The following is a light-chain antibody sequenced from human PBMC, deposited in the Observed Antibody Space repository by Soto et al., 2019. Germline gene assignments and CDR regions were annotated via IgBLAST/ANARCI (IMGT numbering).Light chain of an antibody. CDR2: EVS. Sequence: QSVLTQPASVSGSPGHSITISCTGTSSDVGGYNYVSWYQQHPGKAPKLMIYEVSNRPSGVSNRFSGSKSGNTASLTISGLQAEDEADYYCQSYDSSLSGWVFGTGTKVTVL. CDR1: SSDVGGYNY. CDR3: QSYDSSLSGWV. V-gene: IGLV2-14*01. J-gene: IGLJ1*01.